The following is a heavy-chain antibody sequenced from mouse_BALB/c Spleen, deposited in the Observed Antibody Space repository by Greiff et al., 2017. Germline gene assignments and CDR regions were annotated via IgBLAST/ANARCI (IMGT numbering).Heavy chain of an antibody. J-gene: IGHJ4*01. D-gene: IGHD1-1*01. V-gene: IGHV5-6*02. Sequence: DVMLVESGGDLVKPGGSLKLSCAASGFTFSSYGMSWVRQTPDKRLEWVATISSGGSYTYYPDSVKGRFTISRDNAKNTLYLQMSSLKSEDTAMYYCARQGYGSNLYAMDYWGQGTSVTVSS. CDR1: GFTFSSYG. CDR2: ISSGGSYT. CDR3: ARQGYGSNLYAMDY.